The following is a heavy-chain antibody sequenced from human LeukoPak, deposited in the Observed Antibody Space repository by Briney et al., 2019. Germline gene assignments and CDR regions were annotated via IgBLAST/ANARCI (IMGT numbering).Heavy chain of an antibody. D-gene: IGHD5-24*01. Sequence: GGSLRLSCVASGFVFNSYEMSWVRQAPGKGLEWLSYITGRGDTTYYADSVRGRFTISRDNAKLSLFLQMNTLRAEDTALYYCARSLGPTKPFDFWGKGTPVTVSS. CDR3: ARSLGPTKPFDF. V-gene: IGHV3-48*03. J-gene: IGHJ4*02. CDR2: ITGRGDTT. CDR1: GFVFNSYE.